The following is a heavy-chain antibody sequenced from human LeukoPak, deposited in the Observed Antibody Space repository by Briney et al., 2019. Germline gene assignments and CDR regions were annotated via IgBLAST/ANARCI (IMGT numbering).Heavy chain of an antibody. CDR3: ARQPNYYDTRGYLSHAFDV. J-gene: IGHJ3*01. CDR2: IYPSDSDT. V-gene: IGHV5-51*01. Sequence: GESLKISCKGSGYRFTSYWIGWVRKIPGKGLEWMGIIYPSDSDTRYSTSFQGQVTISADKSISTAYLQWSSLKASDTAMYYCARQPNYYDTRGYLSHAFDVWGQGTMVTVSS. D-gene: IGHD3-22*01. CDR1: GYRFTSYW.